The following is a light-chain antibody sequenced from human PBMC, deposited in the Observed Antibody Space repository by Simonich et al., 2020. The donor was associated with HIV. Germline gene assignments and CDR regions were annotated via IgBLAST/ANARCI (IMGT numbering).Light chain of an antibody. CDR2: EVS. CDR1: SSDVGGYNY. Sequence: QSALTQPPSASGSLGKSVTIPCPGTSSDVGGYNYVPWDQQHPGKAPKLIIYEVSRLPSGVPARFSGSKSGNTASLTVSGLQAEDEADYYCSSYAGSNIWVFGGGTKLTVL. J-gene: IGLJ2*01. V-gene: IGLV2-8*01. CDR3: SSYAGSNIWV.